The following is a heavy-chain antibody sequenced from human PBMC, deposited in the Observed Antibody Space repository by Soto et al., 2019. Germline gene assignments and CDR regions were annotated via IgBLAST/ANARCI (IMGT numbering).Heavy chain of an antibody. J-gene: IGHJ5*02. Sequence: QITLKESGPTLVKPTQTLTLTCTFSGFSLSTSGVGVGWIRQPPGKALEWLALIYWDDDKRYRPSLKGRLTTTKDTPKNQVVLTMTNMDPVDTATYYCAHAAYLSWFDPWGQGTLVTVSS. CDR1: GFSLSTSGVG. CDR3: AHAAYLSWFDP. CDR2: IYWDDDK. V-gene: IGHV2-5*02. D-gene: IGHD2-21*01.